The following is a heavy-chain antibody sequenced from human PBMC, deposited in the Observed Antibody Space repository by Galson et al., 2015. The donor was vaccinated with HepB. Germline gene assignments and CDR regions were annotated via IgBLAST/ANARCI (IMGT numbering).Heavy chain of an antibody. Sequence: SLTCAVYGGSFSGYYWSWIRQPPGKGLEWIGEINHSGSTNYNPSLKSRVTISVDTSKIQFSLKLSSVTAADTAVYYCARVRITIFGVVIPYVSGMDVWGQGTTVTVSS. V-gene: IGHV4-34*01. J-gene: IGHJ6*02. CDR3: ARVRITIFGVVIPYVSGMDV. CDR2: INHSGST. CDR1: GGSFSGYY. D-gene: IGHD3-3*01.